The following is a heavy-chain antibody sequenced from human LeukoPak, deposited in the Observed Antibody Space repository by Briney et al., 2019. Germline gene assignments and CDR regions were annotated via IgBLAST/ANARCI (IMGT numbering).Heavy chain of an antibody. CDR1: GYTFTGYY. J-gene: IGHJ4*02. CDR3: AREGRPLGPLRYFDWLHHEYFDY. V-gene: IGHV1-2*02. CDR2: INPNSGGT. Sequence: VASVKVSCKASGYTFTGYYMHWVRQAPGQGLEWMGWINPNSGGTNYAQKFQGRVTMTRDTSISTAYMELSRLRSDDTAVYYCAREGRPLGPLRYFDWLHHEYFDYWGQGTLVTVSS. D-gene: IGHD3-9*01.